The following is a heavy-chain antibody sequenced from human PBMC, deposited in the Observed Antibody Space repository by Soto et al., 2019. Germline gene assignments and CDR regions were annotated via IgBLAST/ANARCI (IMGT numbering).Heavy chain of an antibody. V-gene: IGHV4-59*01. CDR3: ARVHTYYYGSGSYSPFDY. Sequence: SETLSLTCTVSGGSISSYYWSWIRQPPGKGLEWIGYIYYSGSTNYNPSLKSRVTISVDTSKNQFSLKLSSVTAADTAVYYCARVHTYYYGSGSYSPFDYWGQGTLVTVSS. D-gene: IGHD3-10*01. J-gene: IGHJ4*02. CDR2: IYYSGST. CDR1: GGSISSYY.